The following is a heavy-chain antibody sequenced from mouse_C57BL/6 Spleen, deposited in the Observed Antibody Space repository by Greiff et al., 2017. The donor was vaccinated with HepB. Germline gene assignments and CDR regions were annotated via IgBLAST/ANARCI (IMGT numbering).Heavy chain of an antibody. V-gene: IGHV1-42*01. CDR1: GYSFTGYY. D-gene: IGHD2-1*01. CDR2: INPSTGGT. J-gene: IGHJ3*01. Sequence: VKPGASVKISCKASGYSFTGYYMNWVKQSPEKSLEWIGEINPSTGGTTYNQKFKAKATLTVDKSSSTAYMQLKSLTSEDSAVYYCAAGNYAFAYWGQGTLVTVSA. CDR3: AAGNYAFAY.